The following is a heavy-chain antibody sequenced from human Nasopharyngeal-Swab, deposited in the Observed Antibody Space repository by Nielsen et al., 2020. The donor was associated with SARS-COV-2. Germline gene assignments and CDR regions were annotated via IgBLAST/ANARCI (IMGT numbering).Heavy chain of an antibody. J-gene: IGHJ4*02. D-gene: IGHD3-10*01. V-gene: IGHV1-69*04. CDR2: IIPILGIA. CDR3: ARDVGFSAPD. Sequence: SVHVSCQASVWTFSSYAYSWVRQDPGQGLEWMGRIIPILGIANYAQKFQGRVTITADKSTSTAYMVLSSLRSEDTAVYYCARDVGFSAPDWGQGTLVTVSS. CDR1: VWTFSSYA.